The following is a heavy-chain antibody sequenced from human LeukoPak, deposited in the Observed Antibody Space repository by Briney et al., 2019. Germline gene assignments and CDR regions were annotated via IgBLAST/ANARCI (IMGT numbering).Heavy chain of an antibody. D-gene: IGHD4-17*01. V-gene: IGHV3-21*01. Sequence: GGSLRLSCAASGFTFSSYNMNWVRQAPGKGLKWVSSISSSSSHIYYADSVKGRFTISRDNAKNSLFLQMNSLRAEDTAVYYCARAAAPYGDYEAFDYWGQGTLVTVSS. CDR1: GFTFSSYN. CDR2: ISSSSSHI. CDR3: ARAAAPYGDYEAFDY. J-gene: IGHJ4*02.